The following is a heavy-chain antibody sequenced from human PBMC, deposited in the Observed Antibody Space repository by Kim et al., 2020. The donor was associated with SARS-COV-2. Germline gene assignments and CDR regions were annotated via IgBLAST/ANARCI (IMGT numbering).Heavy chain of an antibody. CDR2: ISGSGGST. CDR1: GFTFSSYA. V-gene: IGHV3-23*01. Sequence: GGSLRLSCAASGFTFSSYAMSWVRQAPGKGLEWVSAISGSGGSTYYADSVKGRFTISRDNSKNTLDLQMNSLRAEDTAVYYCAKDRGPTEVDIFRFSAFDIWGQGTMVTVSS. CDR3: AKDRGPTEVDIFRFSAFDI. J-gene: IGHJ3*02. D-gene: IGHD5-12*01.